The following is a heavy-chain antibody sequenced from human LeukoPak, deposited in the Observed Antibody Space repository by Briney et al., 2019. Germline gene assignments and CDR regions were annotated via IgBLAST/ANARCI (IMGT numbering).Heavy chain of an antibody. D-gene: IGHD5-24*01. CDR3: ARDLDGYNYHFDY. V-gene: IGHV4-59*01. CDR1: GGSISSYY. Sequence: SSETLSLTCTVSGGSISSYYWSWIRRPPGKGLEWIGYIYYNGNTNYSPSLKSRVTMSVDTSKNLFSLKLSSVTAADTAVYYCARDLDGYNYHFDYWGQGTLVTVSS. CDR2: IYYNGNT. J-gene: IGHJ4*02.